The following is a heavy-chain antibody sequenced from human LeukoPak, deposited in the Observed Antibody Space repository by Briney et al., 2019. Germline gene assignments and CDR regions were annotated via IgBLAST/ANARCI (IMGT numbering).Heavy chain of an antibody. D-gene: IGHD5-18*01. V-gene: IGHV1-69*13. Sequence: SVKVSCKVSGGTLSDFALNWARQAPGQGLQWMGEIIPKFGTTKYSRTAQDRLAITVDESTTTVYMELNSLTSGDTAMYYCATSIVTFRYFDLWGRGTLVTVSS. J-gene: IGHJ2*01. CDR1: GGTLSDFA. CDR2: IIPKFGTT. CDR3: ATSIVTFRYFDL.